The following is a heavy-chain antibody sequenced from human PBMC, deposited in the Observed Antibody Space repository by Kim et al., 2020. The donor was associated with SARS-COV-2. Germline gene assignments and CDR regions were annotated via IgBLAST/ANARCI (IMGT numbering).Heavy chain of an antibody. Sequence: GGSLRLSCAASGFTFSSYAMHWVRQAPGKGLEWVAVISYDGSNKYYADSVKGRFTISRDNSKNTLYLQMNSLRAEDTAVYYCASFEYSSSWHFGYFQHWG. CDR1: GFTFSSYA. V-gene: IGHV3-30*04. CDR2: ISYDGSNK. J-gene: IGHJ1*01. D-gene: IGHD6-13*01. CDR3: ASFEYSSSWHFGYFQH.